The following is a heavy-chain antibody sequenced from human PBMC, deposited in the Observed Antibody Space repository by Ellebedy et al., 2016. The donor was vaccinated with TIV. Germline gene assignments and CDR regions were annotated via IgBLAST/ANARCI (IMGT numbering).Heavy chain of an antibody. CDR1: GFTFSSYS. V-gene: IGHV3-21*01. J-gene: IGHJ3*02. D-gene: IGHD1-26*01. CDR3: ASWDYSGSYSLLDAFDI. CDR2: ISSSSSYI. Sequence: GRSLRLSCAASGFTFSSYSMTWVRQAPGKGLEWVSSISSSSSYIYYADSVKGRFTISRDNAKNSLYLQMNSLRAEDTAVYYCASWDYSGSYSLLDAFDIWGQGTMVTVSS.